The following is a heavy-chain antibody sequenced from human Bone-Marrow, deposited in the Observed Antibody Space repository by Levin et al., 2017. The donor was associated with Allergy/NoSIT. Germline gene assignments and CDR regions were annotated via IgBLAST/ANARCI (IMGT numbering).Heavy chain of an antibody. Sequence: AGGSLRLSCAASGFTVSSNYMSWVRQAPGKGLEWVSVIYSGGSTYYADSVKGRFTISRDNSKNTLYLQMNSLRAEDTAVYYCARDGDGRDGYNYVDYWGQGTLVTVSS. V-gene: IGHV3-66*01. CDR2: IYSGGST. J-gene: IGHJ4*02. CDR1: GFTVSSNY. D-gene: IGHD5-24*01. CDR3: ARDGDGRDGYNYVDY.